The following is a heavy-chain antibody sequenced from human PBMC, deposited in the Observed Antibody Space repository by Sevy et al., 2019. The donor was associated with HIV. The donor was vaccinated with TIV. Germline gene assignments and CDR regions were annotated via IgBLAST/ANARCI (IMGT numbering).Heavy chain of an antibody. CDR2: ISGPGGTT. CDR3: AKGDEPTTDYGGYDPNAFNI. D-gene: IGHD4-17*01. Sequence: GGSLRLSCAASGFTFSSYALSWVRQAPGKGLEWVSSISGPGGTTYYADSVKGRFTISRDNSKNTLYLQMNSVRADDSALYYCAKGDEPTTDYGGYDPNAFNIWGQGTMVTVSS. CDR1: GFTFSSYA. V-gene: IGHV3-23*01. J-gene: IGHJ3*02.